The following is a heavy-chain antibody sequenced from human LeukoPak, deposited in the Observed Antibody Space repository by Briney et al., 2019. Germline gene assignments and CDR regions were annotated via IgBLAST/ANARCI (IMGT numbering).Heavy chain of an antibody. CDR3: TRGSGRRVDY. J-gene: IGHJ4*02. V-gene: IGHV3-49*04. Sequence: PGGSLRLSCTASGFTFGDYAMSWVRQAPGKGLERVGIIRSKAYGGTTEYAASVKGRFTISRDDSKSIAYLQMNSLKAEDTAVYYCTRGSGRRVDYWGQGTLVTVSS. CDR1: GFTFGDYA. CDR2: IRSKAYGGTT. D-gene: IGHD3-3*01.